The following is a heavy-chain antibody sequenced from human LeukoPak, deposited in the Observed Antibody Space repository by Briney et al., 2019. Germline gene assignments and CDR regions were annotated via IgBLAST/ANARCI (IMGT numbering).Heavy chain of an antibody. CDR3: ARDLAGHYYGSGSSFDY. V-gene: IGHV3-7*01. J-gene: IGHJ4*02. CDR2: IREDGNEK. Sequence: GGSLRLSCAASGFTFSSYWMSWVRQAPGKGLEWVANIREDGNEKYYADSVKGQFTISRDNAKNSLFLQMDSLRAEDTAVYYCARDLAGHYYGSGSSFDYWGQGTLVTVPS. D-gene: IGHD3-10*01. CDR1: GFTFSSYW.